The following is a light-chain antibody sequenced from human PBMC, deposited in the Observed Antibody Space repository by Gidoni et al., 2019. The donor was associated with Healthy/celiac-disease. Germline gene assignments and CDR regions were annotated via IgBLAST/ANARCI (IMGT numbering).Light chain of an antibody. CDR2: WAS. V-gene: IGKV4-1*01. J-gene: IGKJ1*01. Sequence: GSLGERATINCKSSQSVLYSSTNQNYLARYQQKPGQPPKLLIYWASTRESGVPDRFSGSGSGTDFTLPISSLQAEDVAVYYCQQYYSTPPTFGQGTKVEIK. CDR3: QQYYSTPPT. CDR1: QSVLYSSTNQNY.